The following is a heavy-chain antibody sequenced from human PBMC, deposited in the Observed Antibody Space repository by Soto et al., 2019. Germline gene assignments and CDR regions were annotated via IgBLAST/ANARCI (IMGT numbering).Heavy chain of an antibody. J-gene: IGHJ6*02. Sequence: PSQPLSLTCVISGDSVSSNSAAWNWIRQSPSRDLEWLGRTYYRSRWYNDYAVSVRSRITVNADTSTSTAYMELSSLRSEDTAVYYCARARDHATSYYYGMDVWGQGTTVTVSS. V-gene: IGHV6-1*01. CDR3: ARARDHATSYYYGMDV. D-gene: IGHD4-17*01. CDR1: GDSVSSNSAA. CDR2: TYYRSRWYN.